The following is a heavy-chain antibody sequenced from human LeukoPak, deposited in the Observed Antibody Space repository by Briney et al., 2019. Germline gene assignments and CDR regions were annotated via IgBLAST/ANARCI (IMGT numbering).Heavy chain of an antibody. CDR2: ISYYGGHK. CDR1: GFTFSSYG. D-gene: IGHD3-9*01. J-gene: IGHJ4*02. V-gene: IGHV3-30*18. CDR3: AKDRDPSSLVILDY. Sequence: GGSLRLSCAASGFTFSSYGMHWVRQAPGKGLEWVAVISYYGGHKYYADSVKGRFTISRDNSKNTPHLQMKSLRAEDTAVYYCAKDRDPSSLVILDYWGQGTLVTVSS.